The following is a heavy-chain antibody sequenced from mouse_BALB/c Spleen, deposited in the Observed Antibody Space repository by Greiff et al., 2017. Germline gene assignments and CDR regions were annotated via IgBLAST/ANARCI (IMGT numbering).Heavy chain of an antibody. CDR1: GFTFSSYG. D-gene: IGHD2-4*01. V-gene: IGHV5-6-3*01. Sequence: EVHLVESGGGLVQPGGSLKLSCAASGFTFSSYGMSWVRQTPDKRLELVATINSNGGSTYYPDSVKGRFTISRDNAKNTLYLQMSSLKSEDTAMYYWARTTMITTGDVWGAGTTVTVSS. J-gene: IGHJ1*01. CDR3: ARTTMITTGDV. CDR2: INSNGGST.